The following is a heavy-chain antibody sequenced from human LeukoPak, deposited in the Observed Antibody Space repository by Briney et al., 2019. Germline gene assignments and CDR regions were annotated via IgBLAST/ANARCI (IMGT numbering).Heavy chain of an antibody. D-gene: IGHD3-22*01. CDR1: GYTFIGYF. J-gene: IGHJ3*02. CDR2: INPNSGGT. CDR3: ARGGYSDSRGSSDAFDI. Sequence: GASVKVSCKASGYTFIGYFMRWVRQAPGQGLEWMGRINPNSGGTNYAHKFQGRVTMTRDTSITTAYMELSRLRSDDTAIYYCARGGYSDSRGSSDAFDIWGQGTMVTVSS. V-gene: IGHV1-2*06.